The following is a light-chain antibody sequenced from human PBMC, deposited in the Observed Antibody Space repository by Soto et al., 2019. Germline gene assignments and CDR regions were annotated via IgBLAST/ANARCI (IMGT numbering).Light chain of an antibody. Sequence: QSALTQTASVSGSPGQSITISCTGTSSDVGGYNFVSWYQQHPGKAPKLIIHEVTNRPSGVSGRSSGSKSGNTAFLTISGLQAEDEAVYYCCSHSSSITWMFGGGTQLTVL. V-gene: IGLV2-14*03. CDR3: CSHSSSITWM. J-gene: IGLJ3*02. CDR1: SSDVGGYNF. CDR2: EVT.